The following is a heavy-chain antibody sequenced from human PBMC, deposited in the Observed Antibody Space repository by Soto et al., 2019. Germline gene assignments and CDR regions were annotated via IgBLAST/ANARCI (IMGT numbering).Heavy chain of an antibody. CDR1: GCPIRNGY. J-gene: IGHJ5*02. CDR2: THDSGST. D-gene: IGHD2-2*01. Sequence: PSETLSRTATQSGCPIRNGYWCSVRRSPGKGLEWIGYTHDSGSTNYNPSLKSRVTMSVDTSKNQFSLKLSSVTAADTAVYYCARHSYCSSICWFDPWGQGTLVTVS. V-gene: IGHV4-59*08. CDR3: ARHSYCSSICWFDP.